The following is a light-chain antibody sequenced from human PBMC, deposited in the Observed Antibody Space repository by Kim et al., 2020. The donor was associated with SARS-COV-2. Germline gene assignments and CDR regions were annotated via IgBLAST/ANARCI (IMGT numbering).Light chain of an antibody. CDR1: NIGSKS. CDR2: YDS. V-gene: IGLV3-21*04. J-gene: IGLJ3*02. Sequence: VSVAPGKTARITCGGNNIGSKSVHWYQQKPGQAPVLVIYYDSDRPSGIPERFSGSNSGNTATLTISRVEAGDEADYYCQVWDSSSDHPVFGGGTQLTVL. CDR3: QVWDSSSDHPV.